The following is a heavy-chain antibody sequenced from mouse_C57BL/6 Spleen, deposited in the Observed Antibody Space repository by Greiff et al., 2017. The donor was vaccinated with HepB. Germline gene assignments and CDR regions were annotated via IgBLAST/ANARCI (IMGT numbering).Heavy chain of an antibody. V-gene: IGHV5-4*01. CDR2: ISDGGSYT. CDR3: ARDLDYYGSSFYYAMDY. CDR1: GFTFSSYA. Sequence: EVQLVESGGGLVKPGGSLKLSCAASGFTFSSYAMSWVRQTPEKRLEWVATISDGGSYTYYPDNVKGQFTISRDNAKNNLYLQMSDLKSDDTAMYYCARDLDYYGSSFYYAMDYWGQGTSVTVSS. D-gene: IGHD1-1*01. J-gene: IGHJ4*01.